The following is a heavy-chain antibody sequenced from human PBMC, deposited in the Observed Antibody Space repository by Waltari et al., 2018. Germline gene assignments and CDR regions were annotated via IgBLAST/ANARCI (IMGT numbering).Heavy chain of an antibody. J-gene: IGHJ6*03. CDR2: IYPGDSDT. D-gene: IGHD6-13*01. V-gene: IGHV5-51*01. CDR1: GYRFTSYW. CDR3: ARISAAGNGYYYYYMDV. Sequence: EVQLVQSGAEVKKPGASLKISCKGSGYRFTSYWTGGVRNMPRKGLEWLGIIYPGDSDTRYSPSFRGQVTISADKSISTAYLQWSSLKASDTAMYYCARISAAGNGYYYYYMDVWGKGTTVTVSS.